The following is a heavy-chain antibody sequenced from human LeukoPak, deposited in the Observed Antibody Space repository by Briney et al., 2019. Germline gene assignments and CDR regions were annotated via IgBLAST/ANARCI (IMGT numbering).Heavy chain of an antibody. J-gene: IGHJ4*02. V-gene: IGHV1-2*02. CDR1: GYTFTGYY. CDR3: ASCIAARPQNFDY. Sequence: GASVKVSCKASGYTFTGYYMHWVRQAPGQGLEWMGWINPNSGGTNYAQKFQGRVTMTRDTSISTAYMELSSLRSEDTAVYYCASCIAARPQNFDYWGQGTLVTVSS. D-gene: IGHD6-6*01. CDR2: INPNSGGT.